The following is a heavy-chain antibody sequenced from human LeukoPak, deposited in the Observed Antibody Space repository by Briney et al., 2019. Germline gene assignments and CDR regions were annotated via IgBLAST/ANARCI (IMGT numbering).Heavy chain of an antibody. CDR2: IYPGDSET. Sequence: GESLKISCKGSGYTFTNYWIGWVRQMPGKGLEWMGLIYPGDSETRYSPSFQGHVTFSADKSINTAYLQWSSLKASDTAICYCARPYCDTTTCYSYFDFWGQGTLVSVSS. D-gene: IGHD2-2*01. CDR3: ARPYCDTTTCYSYFDF. V-gene: IGHV5-51*01. CDR1: GYTFTNYW. J-gene: IGHJ4*02.